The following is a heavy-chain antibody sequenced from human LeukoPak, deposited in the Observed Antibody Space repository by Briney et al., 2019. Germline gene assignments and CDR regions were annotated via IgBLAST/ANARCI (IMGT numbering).Heavy chain of an antibody. V-gene: IGHV1-69*04. D-gene: IGHD3-3*01. Sequence: GASVKVSCKASGYTFTDYDINWVRQAPGQGLEWMGRIIPILGIANYAQKFQGRVTITADKSTSTAYMELSSLRSEDTAVYYCARDYDFWSGYYTGYFDYWGQGTLVTVSS. J-gene: IGHJ4*02. CDR2: IIPILGIA. CDR3: ARDYDFWSGYYTGYFDY. CDR1: GYTFTDYD.